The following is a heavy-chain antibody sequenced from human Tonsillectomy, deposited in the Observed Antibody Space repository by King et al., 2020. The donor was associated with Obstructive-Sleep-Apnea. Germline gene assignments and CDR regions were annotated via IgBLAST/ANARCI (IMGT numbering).Heavy chain of an antibody. J-gene: IGHJ4*02. CDR3: AKDSSDWYGNYFDN. D-gene: IGHD6-19*01. CDR2: ISYNSGSI. CDR1: GFTFDDFA. Sequence: VQLVESGGGLVQPGRSLRLSCAASGFTFDDFAMHWVRQAPGKGLEWVSGISYNSGSIGYADSVKGRFIISRDNAKNSLYLQMNSLRAEDTALYYCAKDSSDWYGNYFDNWGQGTLVTVSS. V-gene: IGHV3-9*01.